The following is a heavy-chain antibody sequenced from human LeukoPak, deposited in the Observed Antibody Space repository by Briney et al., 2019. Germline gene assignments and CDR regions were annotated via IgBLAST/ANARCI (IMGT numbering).Heavy chain of an antibody. CDR3: ARGAYGSGSLDY. V-gene: IGHV3-21*01. CDR2: ISSSSNYI. Sequence: GGSLRLSCAASGFTFRSYSMNWVRQAPGKGLEWVSSISSSSNYIYYADSVEGRFTISRDNAKNSLYLQMNSLRAEDTAVYYCARGAYGSGSLDYWGQGTLVTVSS. CDR1: GFTFRSYS. J-gene: IGHJ4*02. D-gene: IGHD3-10*01.